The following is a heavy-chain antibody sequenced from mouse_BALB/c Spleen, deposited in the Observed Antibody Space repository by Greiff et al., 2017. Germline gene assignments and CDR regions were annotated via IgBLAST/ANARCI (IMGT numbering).Heavy chain of an antibody. CDR3: AIEGVYYAMDY. CDR2: INPSNGRT. V-gene: IGHV1S81*02. CDR1: GYTFTSYW. Sequence: VQLQQPGAELVKPGASVKLSCKASGYTFTSYWMHWVKQRPGQGLEWIGEINPSNGRTNYNEKFKSKATLTVDKSSSTAYMQLSSLTSEDSAVYYCAIEGVYYAMDYWGQGTSVTVSS. J-gene: IGHJ4*01.